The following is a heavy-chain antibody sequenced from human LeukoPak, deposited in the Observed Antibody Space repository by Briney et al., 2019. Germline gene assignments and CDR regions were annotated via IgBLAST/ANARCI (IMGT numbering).Heavy chain of an antibody. Sequence: GGSLRLSCAASGFTFSSYAMSWVRQAPGKGLEWVSAISGSGGSTYYADSVKGRFTISRDKSKNTLYLQMNSLRAEDTAVYYCAKDSLLCSSTSCYAWYFDLWGRGTLVTVSS. V-gene: IGHV3-23*01. CDR2: ISGSGGST. CDR3: AKDSLLCSSTSCYAWYFDL. J-gene: IGHJ2*01. CDR1: GFTFSSYA. D-gene: IGHD2-2*01.